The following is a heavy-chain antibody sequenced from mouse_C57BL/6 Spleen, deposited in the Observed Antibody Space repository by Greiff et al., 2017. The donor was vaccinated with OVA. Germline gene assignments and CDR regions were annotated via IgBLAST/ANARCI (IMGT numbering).Heavy chain of an antibody. J-gene: IGHJ4*01. D-gene: IGHD1-1*01. CDR2: ISSGGSYT. Sequence: EVKLMESGGDLVKPGGSLKLSCAASGFTFSSYGMSWVRQTPDKRLEWVATISSGGSYTYYPDSVKGRFTISRDNAKNTLYLQMSSLKSEDTAMYYCAAYYYGSSSYAMDYWGQGTSVTVSS. CDR1: GFTFSSYG. V-gene: IGHV5-6*01. CDR3: AAYYYGSSSYAMDY.